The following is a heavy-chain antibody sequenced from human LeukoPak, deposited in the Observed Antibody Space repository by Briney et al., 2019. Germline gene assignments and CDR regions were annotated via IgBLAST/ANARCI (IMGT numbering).Heavy chain of an antibody. V-gene: IGHV4-38-2*02. D-gene: IGHD4-11*01. CDR2: FYHGLKT. CDR3: ARDDYSNDWFDP. CDR1: GFPISRGYN. Sequence: PSETLSLTCTVSGFPISRGYNWGWIRQFPGQGLEWIVTFYHGLKTFYNPSLKSRVSISVDTSKNQFSLMLTSVTAADTAVYYCARDDYSNDWFDPWGQGTPVIVSS. J-gene: IGHJ5*02.